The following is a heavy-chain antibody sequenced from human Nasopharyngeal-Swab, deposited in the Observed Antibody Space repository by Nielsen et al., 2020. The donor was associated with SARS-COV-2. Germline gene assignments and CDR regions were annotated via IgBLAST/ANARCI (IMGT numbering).Heavy chain of an antibody. D-gene: IGHD2-21*02. V-gene: IGHV4-34*01. Sequence: GSLRLSCAVYGGSFSGYYWSWIRQPPGKGLEWIGEINHSGSTNYNPSLKSRVTISVDTSKNQFSLKLSPVTAADTALYYCARGPVVAYCGGDCYSEVILPGFDYWGQGTLVTVSS. CDR3: ARGPVVAYCGGDCYSEVILPGFDY. CDR1: GGSFSGYY. CDR2: INHSGST. J-gene: IGHJ4*02.